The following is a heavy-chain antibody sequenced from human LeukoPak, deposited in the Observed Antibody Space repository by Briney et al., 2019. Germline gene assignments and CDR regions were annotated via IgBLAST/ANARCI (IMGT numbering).Heavy chain of an antibody. V-gene: IGHV1-69*05. J-gene: IGHJ4*02. CDR2: ILPIFGTA. Sequence: SVKVSCKASGGTFSSYAISWVRQAPGQGLEWMGGILPIFGTANYAQKFQGRVTITTDESTSTAYMELSSLRSDDTAVYYCATRGYSYSDFDYWGQGTLVTVSS. CDR1: GGTFSSYA. D-gene: IGHD5-18*01. CDR3: ATRGYSYSDFDY.